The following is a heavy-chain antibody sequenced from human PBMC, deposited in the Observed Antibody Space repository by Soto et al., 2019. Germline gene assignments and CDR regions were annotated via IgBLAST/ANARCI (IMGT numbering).Heavy chain of an antibody. CDR1: GGSISSGGYY. Sequence: SETLSLTCTVSGGSISSGGYYWSWIRQHPGKGLEWIGYIYYSGSTYYNPSLKSRVTISVDTSKNQFSLKLSSVTAADTAVYYCARYVRIGGNWNDSIFDYWGQGTLVTVSS. CDR3: ARYVRIGGNWNDSIFDY. CDR2: IYYSGST. V-gene: IGHV4-31*03. J-gene: IGHJ4*02. D-gene: IGHD1-1*01.